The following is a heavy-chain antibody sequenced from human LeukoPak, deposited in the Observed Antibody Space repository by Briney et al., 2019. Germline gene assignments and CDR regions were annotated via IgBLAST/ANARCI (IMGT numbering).Heavy chain of an antibody. CDR1: GFTFSSYW. V-gene: IGHV3-74*01. Sequence: GGPLRLSCAASGFTFSSYWMHWVRQAPGKGLVWVSHISSDGSTTNYADSVKGRFTISRDNAKNTLYLQMNSLRAEDTAVYYCARDRGVRIYSYAYAYWGQGTLVTVSS. D-gene: IGHD5-18*01. J-gene: IGHJ4*02. CDR2: ISSDGSTT. CDR3: ARDRGVRIYSYAYAY.